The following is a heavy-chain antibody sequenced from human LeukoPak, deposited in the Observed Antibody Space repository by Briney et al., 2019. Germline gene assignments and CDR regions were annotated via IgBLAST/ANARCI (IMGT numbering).Heavy chain of an antibody. CDR2: ISSRSTYI. CDR1: GFTFSSYS. CDR3: ARDQAAFCGGDCYYGY. D-gene: IGHD2-21*02. J-gene: IGHJ4*02. V-gene: IGHV3-21*01. Sequence: PGGSLRLSCAASGFTFSSYSMNWVRQAPGKGLEWVSSISSRSTYIYYADSVKGRFTISRDNAKNSLYLEMNSLRAEDTAVYYCARDQAAFCGGDCYYGYWGQGTLVTVSS.